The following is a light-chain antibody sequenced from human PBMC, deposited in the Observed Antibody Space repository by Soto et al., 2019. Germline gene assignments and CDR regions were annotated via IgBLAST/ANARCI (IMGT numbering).Light chain of an antibody. V-gene: IGKV3-20*01. J-gene: IGKJ1*01. CDR2: VAC. CDR1: ERVGNNY. CDR3: QPDNNWPPWT. Sequence: LLTQSPGALSLSPGERATLFCRASERVGNNYLAWYQQNPGQAPRLLIYVACSWATGITDRFSGSGSGTDFTLTISSLHSEEFAVCYCQPDNNWPPWTFGQGTKVDIK.